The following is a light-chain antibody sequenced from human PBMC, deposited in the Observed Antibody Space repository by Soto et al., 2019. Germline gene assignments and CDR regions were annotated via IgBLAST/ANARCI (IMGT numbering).Light chain of an antibody. CDR2: EVS. V-gene: IGLV2-14*01. Sequence: QSALTQPASVSGPPGQSITISCTGTSSDVGGYNYVSWYQQHPGKAPKLMIYEVSNRPSGVSNRFSGSKSANTASLTISGLQAEDEADYYCSSYTSSSTWVFGGGTKLTVL. CDR3: SSYTSSSTWV. J-gene: IGLJ3*02. CDR1: SSDVGGYNY.